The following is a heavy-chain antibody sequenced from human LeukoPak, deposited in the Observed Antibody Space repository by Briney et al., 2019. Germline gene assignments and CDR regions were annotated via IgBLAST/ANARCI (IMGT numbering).Heavy chain of an antibody. V-gene: IGHV1-69*04. CDR3: ATTNDGGGYQWRDFFDF. CDR2: IIPNLGTT. Sequence: SVKVSCKASGGTSNSHAISWVRQAPGQGLEWMGRIIPNLGTTNRAQNFQDRVTLTADKSTNTVYMELTSLTSDDTAVYYCATTNDGGGYQWRDFFDFWGQGTLVTVSS. CDR1: GGTSNSHA. J-gene: IGHJ4*02. D-gene: IGHD3-22*01.